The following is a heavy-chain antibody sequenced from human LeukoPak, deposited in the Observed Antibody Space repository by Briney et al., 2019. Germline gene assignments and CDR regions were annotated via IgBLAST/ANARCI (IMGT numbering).Heavy chain of an antibody. J-gene: IGHJ4*02. D-gene: IGHD3-3*01. CDR1: GGSISSSSYY. CDR3: ARESGFWSGYYRGCDY. CDR2: IYYSGST. V-gene: IGHV4-39*02. Sequence: SETLSLTCTVSGGSISSSSYYWGWIRQPPGKGLEWIGSIYYSGSTYYNPSLKSRVTISVDTSKNQFSLKLSSVTAADTAVYYCARESGFWSGYYRGCDYWGQGTLVTVSS.